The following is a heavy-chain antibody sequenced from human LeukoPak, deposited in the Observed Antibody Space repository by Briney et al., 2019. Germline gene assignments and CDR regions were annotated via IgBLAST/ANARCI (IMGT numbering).Heavy chain of an antibody. CDR3: ARGVNCSSTSCHPNYFDY. J-gene: IGHJ4*02. Sequence: SETLSLTCAVYGGSFSGYYWSWIRQPPGKGLEWIGEIKHSGSTNYNPSLKSRVTISVDTSKNQFSLKLSSVTAADTAVYYCARGVNCSSTSCHPNYFDYWGQGTLVTVSS. CDR1: GGSFSGYY. D-gene: IGHD2-2*01. CDR2: IKHSGST. V-gene: IGHV4-34*01.